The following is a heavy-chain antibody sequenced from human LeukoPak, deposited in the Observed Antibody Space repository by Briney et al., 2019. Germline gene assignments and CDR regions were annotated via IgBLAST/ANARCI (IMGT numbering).Heavy chain of an antibody. CDR1: GFTFSTYG. V-gene: IGHV3-30*02. D-gene: IGHD3-10*01. CDR3: AKDRYYGSGTPTFFDY. Sequence: GGSLRLSCAASGFTFSTYGMHWVRQAPGKGLEWVAFIQYDGSTKYYADSVKGRFTISRGNSESALYLQMNSLRAEDTAVYYCAKDRYYGSGTPTFFDYWGQGTLVTVSS. J-gene: IGHJ4*02. CDR2: IQYDGSTK.